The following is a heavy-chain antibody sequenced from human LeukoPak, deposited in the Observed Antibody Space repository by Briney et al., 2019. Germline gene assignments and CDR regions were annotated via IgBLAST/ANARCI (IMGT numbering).Heavy chain of an antibody. V-gene: IGHV3-7*01. D-gene: IGHD2-15*01. Sequence: GGSLRLSCAASGFTFSSYGMHWVRQAPGKGLEWVANIKQDGSEKYYVDSVKGRFTISRDNAKNSLYLQMNSLRAEDTAVYYCARVGCSGGSCYVFFDYWGQGTLVTVFS. CDR2: IKQDGSEK. CDR3: ARVGCSGGSCYVFFDY. J-gene: IGHJ4*02. CDR1: GFTFSSYG.